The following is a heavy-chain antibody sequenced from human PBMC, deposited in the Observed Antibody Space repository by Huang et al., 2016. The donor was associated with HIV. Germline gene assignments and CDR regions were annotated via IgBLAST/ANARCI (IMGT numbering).Heavy chain of an antibody. V-gene: IGHV3-72*01. D-gene: IGHD6-19*01. CDR2: RRNKVRSYTA. CDR3: TGALASDTGMDV. Sequence: EVQLVESGGGLVQPGGSLRLSCAASGFTVSDHYMDWVRQAQGKGVEWVGGRRNKVRSYTAEYAASVKGRFTISRDDSETSLYLQMNSLRTEDSAVYYCTGALASDTGMDVWGQGTTVTVSS. J-gene: IGHJ6*02. CDR1: GFTVSDHY.